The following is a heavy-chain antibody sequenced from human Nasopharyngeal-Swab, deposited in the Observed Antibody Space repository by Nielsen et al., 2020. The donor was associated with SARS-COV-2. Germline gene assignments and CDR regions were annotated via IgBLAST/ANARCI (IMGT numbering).Heavy chain of an antibody. CDR3: AKTYYYGSGRTIWFDP. V-gene: IGHV5-51*01. D-gene: IGHD3-10*01. Sequence: GESLKISCKGSGYSYSNYWLAWVRQMPGQGLEWMGNIYPGDYDTRYSPSFQGQVTISADKSISTVYLQWSSLKASDTAMYYCAKTYYYGSGRTIWFDPWGQGTFVTVSS. CDR1: GYSYSNYW. J-gene: IGHJ5*02. CDR2: IYPGDYDT.